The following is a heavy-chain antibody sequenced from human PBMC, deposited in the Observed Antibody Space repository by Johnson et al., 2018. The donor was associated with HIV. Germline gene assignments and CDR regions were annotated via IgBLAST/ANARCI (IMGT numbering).Heavy chain of an antibody. Sequence: VQLVESGGGVVQPGRSLRLSCAASGFTFSNAWMSWVRQAPGKGLEWVGRIKSKTDGGTTDYAAPVKGRFTISRDDSKNTLYLQMNSLKTEDTAVYYCTTDSSDYGGKGDAFDIWGQGTMVTVSS. J-gene: IGHJ3*02. D-gene: IGHD4-23*01. CDR2: IKSKTDGGTT. V-gene: IGHV3-15*01. CDR1: GFTFSNAW. CDR3: TTDSSDYGGKGDAFDI.